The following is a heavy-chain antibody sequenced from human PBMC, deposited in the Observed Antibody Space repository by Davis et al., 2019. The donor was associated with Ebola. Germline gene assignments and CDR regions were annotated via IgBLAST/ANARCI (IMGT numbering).Heavy chain of an antibody. D-gene: IGHD6-13*01. V-gene: IGHV4-34*01. CDR2: IIHSGNT. CDR1: GASFSNYY. J-gene: IGHJ4*02. Sequence: PSETLSLTCGVYGASFSNYYWTWIRQPPGKGLEWIGEIIHSGNTNYNPSLKSRVTISVDMSKNQFSLRLRAVTAADTAVYYCARGDKVTPVGKRGLRHLDGFDSWGQGTLVTVSS. CDR3: ARGDKVTPVGKRGLRHLDGFDS.